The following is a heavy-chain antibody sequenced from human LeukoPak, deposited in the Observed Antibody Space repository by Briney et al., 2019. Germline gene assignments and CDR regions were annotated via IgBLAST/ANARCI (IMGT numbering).Heavy chain of an antibody. CDR2: IKSKTDGGTT. J-gene: IGHJ4*02. V-gene: IGHV3-15*01. D-gene: IGHD6-13*01. Sequence: GGSLRLSCAASGFTFSNAYMSWVRQAPGKGLEWVGCIKSKTDGGTTDYAAPVKGRFTISREDSKNTLYLQMNSLKTEDTAVYYCTTDAGYSSRWYNYWGQGTLVTVSS. CDR1: GFTFSNAY. CDR3: TTDAGYSSRWYNY.